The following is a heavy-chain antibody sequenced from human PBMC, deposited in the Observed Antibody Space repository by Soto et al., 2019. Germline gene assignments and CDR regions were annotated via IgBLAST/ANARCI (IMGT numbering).Heavy chain of an antibody. CDR1: GFTFSSYW. V-gene: IGHV3-74*01. J-gene: IGHJ3*02. CDR3: ARVYYGAYFDDAFDI. Sequence: EVQLVESGGGLVQPGGSLRLSCAASGFTFSSYWMHWVRQAPGKGLVWVSRINSDGSSTSYADSVKGRFTISRDNAKNTLYRQMNSLRAEDTAVYYCARVYYGAYFDDAFDIWGQGKMVTVSS. CDR2: INSDGSST. D-gene: IGHD4-17*01.